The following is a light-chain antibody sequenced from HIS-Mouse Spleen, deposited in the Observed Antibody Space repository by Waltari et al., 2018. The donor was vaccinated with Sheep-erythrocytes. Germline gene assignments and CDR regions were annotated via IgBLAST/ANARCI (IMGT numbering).Light chain of an antibody. CDR1: KLGDKY. CDR2: QDS. Sequence: SYELTQPPSVSVSPGQTASITCPGDKLGDKYASWYQQKPGQSPVLVIYQDSKRPSGIPERFSGSNSGNTATLTISGTQAMDEADYYCQAWDSSTAWVFGGGTKLTVL. V-gene: IGLV3-1*01. J-gene: IGLJ3*02. CDR3: QAWDSSTAWV.